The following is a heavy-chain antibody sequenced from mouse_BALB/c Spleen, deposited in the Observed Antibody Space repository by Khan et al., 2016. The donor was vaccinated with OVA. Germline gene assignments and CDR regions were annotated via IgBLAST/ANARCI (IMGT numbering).Heavy chain of an antibody. Sequence: EVQLVESGGGLVKPGGSLKLSCAASGFTFSRYAMSWVRQTLEKRLAWVASIGTGGSTYYPDSVKGRFTISRDNARTILYLQMSSLRSEDTAMYYCARVYGSSGVDYWGQGTTLTVSS. V-gene: IGHV5-6-5*01. CDR2: IGTGGST. D-gene: IGHD1-1*01. CDR3: ARVYGSSGVDY. CDR1: GFTFSRYA. J-gene: IGHJ2*01.